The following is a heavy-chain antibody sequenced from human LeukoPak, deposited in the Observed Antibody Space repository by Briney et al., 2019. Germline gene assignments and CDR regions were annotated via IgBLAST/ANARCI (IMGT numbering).Heavy chain of an antibody. D-gene: IGHD3-22*01. V-gene: IGHV3-23*01. CDR2: ISGSGGST. Sequence: PGGSLRLSCAASGFTFSSYAMSWVRQAPGKGLEWVSAISGSGGSTYYADSVKGRFTISRDNSKNTLYLQMNSLRAEDTAVYYCAKDRGRYYDSNGYYWGYHFDSWGQGILVTVST. J-gene: IGHJ4*02. CDR3: AKDRGRYYDSNGYYWGYHFDS. CDR1: GFTFSSYA.